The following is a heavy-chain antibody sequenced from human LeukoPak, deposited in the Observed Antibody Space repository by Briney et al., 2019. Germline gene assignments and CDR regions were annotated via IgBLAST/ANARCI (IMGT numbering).Heavy chain of an antibody. CDR3: AKASSSWHSPYFDY. CDR1: GFTFSSNA. D-gene: IGHD6-13*01. J-gene: IGHJ4*02. V-gene: IGHV3-23*01. CDR2: ISGSGGST. Sequence: GGSLRLSCAASGFTFSSNAMSWVRQAPGKGLEWVSAISGSGGSTYYADSVKGRFTISRDNSKNTLYLQMNSLRAEDTAVYYCAKASSSWHSPYFDYWGQGTLVTVSS.